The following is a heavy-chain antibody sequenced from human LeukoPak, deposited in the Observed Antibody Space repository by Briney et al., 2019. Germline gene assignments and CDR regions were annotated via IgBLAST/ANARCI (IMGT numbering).Heavy chain of an antibody. CDR3: ARGRGSGWYPFAY. CDR1: GGSFSGHY. J-gene: IGHJ4*02. V-gene: IGHV4-34*01. CDR2: VNHSGST. D-gene: IGHD6-19*01. Sequence: SETLSLTCAVYGGSFSGHYWSWIRQPPGKGLEWIGEVNHSGSTNYNPSLKSRVTISVDTSKNQFSLKLSSVTAADTAVYYCARGRGSGWYPFAYWGQGTLVTVSS.